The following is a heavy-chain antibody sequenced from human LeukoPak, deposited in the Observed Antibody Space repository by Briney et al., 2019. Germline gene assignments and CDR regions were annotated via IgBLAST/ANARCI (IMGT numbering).Heavy chain of an antibody. CDR3: ARDLAAAGRWFDP. Sequence: PSETLSLTCTVSGGSISSYYWSWIRQPPGKGLEWIGYIYYSGSTNYNPSLKSRVTISVDTSKNQFSLKLSSVTAADTAVYYCARDLAAAGRWFDPWGQGTLVTVSS. V-gene: IGHV4-59*01. J-gene: IGHJ5*02. CDR2: IYYSGST. CDR1: GGSISSYY. D-gene: IGHD6-13*01.